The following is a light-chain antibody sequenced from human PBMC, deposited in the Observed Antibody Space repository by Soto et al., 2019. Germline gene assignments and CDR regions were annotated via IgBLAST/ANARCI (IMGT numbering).Light chain of an antibody. CDR1: QSVSSN. J-gene: IGKJ4*01. Sequence: EIVMTQSPATLSVSPGERATLSCRASQSVSSNLAWYQQKPGQTPKPLFYVASTRATGIPARFSGSGSGTEFTLTISSLQSEDFAVYYCQQYNVWPLTFGGGTKVEFK. CDR3: QQYNVWPLT. CDR2: VAS. V-gene: IGKV3-15*01.